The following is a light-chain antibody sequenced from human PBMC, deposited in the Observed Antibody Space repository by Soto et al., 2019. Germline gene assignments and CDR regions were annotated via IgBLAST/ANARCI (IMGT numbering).Light chain of an antibody. V-gene: IGKV1-39*01. CDR1: QSVTTY. CDR3: QQSFSDPPLS. Sequence: IRMTQSPSSFSASTGDRVTITCRASQSVTTYLNWYQQKPGKAPKLLISAASSLRDGVPSRFSGSGSGTVFTLTINSLHPEDFATYYCQQSFSDPPLSFGGGTRVEVK. CDR2: AAS. J-gene: IGKJ4*01.